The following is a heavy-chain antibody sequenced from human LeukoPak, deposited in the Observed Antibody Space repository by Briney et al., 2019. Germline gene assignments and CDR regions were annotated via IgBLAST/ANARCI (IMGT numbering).Heavy chain of an antibody. J-gene: IGHJ4*02. CDR3: TRKGVFGDYSAY. V-gene: IGHV3-74*01. CDR1: GFTFSNYW. Sequence: GGSLRLSCAASGFTFSNYWMHWVRQAPGKGVVWVSRINSDGSSTAYADSVKGRFTISRDNAKNTLYLQMNSLRAEDTAVYYCTRKGVFGDYSAYWGQGTLVTVSS. D-gene: IGHD3-10*01. CDR2: INSDGSST.